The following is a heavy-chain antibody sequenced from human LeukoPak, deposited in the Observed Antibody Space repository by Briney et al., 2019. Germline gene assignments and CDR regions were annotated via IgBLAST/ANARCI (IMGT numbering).Heavy chain of an antibody. CDR3: ARHHLGELLWFGEPRYYFDY. CDR1: GGSISSSSYY. J-gene: IGHJ4*02. Sequence: SETLSLTCTVSGGSISSSSYYWGWIRQPPGKGLEWIGSIYYSGSTYYNPSLKSRVTISVDTSKNQFSLKLSSVTAADTAVYYCARHHLGELLWFGEPRYYFDYWGQGTLVTVSS. D-gene: IGHD3-10*01. CDR2: IYYSGST. V-gene: IGHV4-39*01.